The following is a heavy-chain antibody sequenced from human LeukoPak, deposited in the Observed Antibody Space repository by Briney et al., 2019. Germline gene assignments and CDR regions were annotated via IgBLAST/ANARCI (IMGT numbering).Heavy chain of an antibody. J-gene: IGHJ4*02. CDR2: ISGSGGST. V-gene: IGHV3-23*01. D-gene: IGHD1-26*01. CDR1: GFTFSSYA. Sequence: GASLRLSCAASGFTFSSYAMSWVRQAPGKGLEWVSAISGSGGSTYYADSVKGRFTISRDNSKNTLYLQMNSLRAEDTAVYYCAKDRSGWELLERFDYWGQGTLVTVSS. CDR3: AKDRSGWELLERFDY.